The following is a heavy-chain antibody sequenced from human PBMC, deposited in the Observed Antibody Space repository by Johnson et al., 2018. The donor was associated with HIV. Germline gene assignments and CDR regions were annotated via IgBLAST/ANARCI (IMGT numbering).Heavy chain of an antibody. CDR2: INWNGGSK. CDR1: GFTFDDYG. CDR3: ARTITMIVVDIKSNNDALDI. V-gene: IGHV3-20*04. D-gene: IGHD3-22*01. Sequence: VQLVESGGGVVRPGGSLRLSCAASGFTFDDYGMSWVRQAPGKGLEWVSGINWNGGSKRYADSVKGRFTIYRDNAKNSLYLQMNSLRAEDTALYYCARTITMIVVDIKSNNDALDIWGQGTMVTVSS. J-gene: IGHJ3*02.